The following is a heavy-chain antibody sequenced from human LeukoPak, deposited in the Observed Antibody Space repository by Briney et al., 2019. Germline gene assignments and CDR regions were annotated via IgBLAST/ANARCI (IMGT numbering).Heavy chain of an antibody. Sequence: SETLSLTCTVSGGSISSSSYYWGWIRQPPGKGLEWIGSIYYSGSTYYNPSLKSRVTISVDTSKNQFSLKLSSVTAADTAVYYCARDPAMYSSSSPLVDYWGQGTLVTVSS. CDR3: ARDPAMYSSSSPLVDY. CDR1: GGSISSSSYY. D-gene: IGHD6-6*01. J-gene: IGHJ4*02. V-gene: IGHV4-39*07. CDR2: IYYSGST.